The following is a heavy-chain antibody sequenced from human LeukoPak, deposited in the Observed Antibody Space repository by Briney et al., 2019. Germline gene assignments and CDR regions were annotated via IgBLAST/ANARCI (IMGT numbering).Heavy chain of an antibody. J-gene: IGHJ4*02. CDR3: ARDGSMGATNDY. CDR2: ISSSSTI. D-gene: IGHD1-26*01. Sequence: GGSLRLSCAASGFTFSSYSMNWVRQAPGKGLEWVSYISSSSTIYYADSVKGRFTISRDNAKNSLYLQMNSLRDEDTAVYYCARDGSMGATNDYWGQGTLVTVSS. CDR1: GFTFSSYS. V-gene: IGHV3-48*02.